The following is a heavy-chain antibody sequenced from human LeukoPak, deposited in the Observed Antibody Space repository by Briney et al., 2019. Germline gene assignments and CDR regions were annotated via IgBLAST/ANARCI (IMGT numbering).Heavy chain of an antibody. Sequence: ASVKVSCKASGYTFTGYYMHWVRQAPGQGLEWMGWINPNSGGTNYAQKFQGRVTMTRDTSISTAYIELSRLRFDDTAVYYCARELPSVWGSHRYRRRFDPWGQGTLVTVSS. V-gene: IGHV1-2*02. CDR2: INPNSGGT. J-gene: IGHJ5*02. CDR1: GYTFTGYY. D-gene: IGHD3-16*02. CDR3: ARELPSVWGSHRYRRRFDP.